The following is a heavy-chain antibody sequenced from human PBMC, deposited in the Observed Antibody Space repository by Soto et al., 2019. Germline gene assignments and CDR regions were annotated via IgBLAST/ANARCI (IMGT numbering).Heavy chain of an antibody. CDR1: GGTVNNGDYF. D-gene: IGHD3-16*01. Sequence: PSETLSLTCTVSGGTVNNGDYFWSWIRQSPGKGLEWLGYIYFTGSTYYSPSLKSRLHISMDKSKNHFSLEMTSVTVADTAVYFCARGAVGEFVAPFKRELDPWGRDYWSPSPQ. CDR3: ARGAVGEFVAPFKRELDP. V-gene: IGHV4-30-4*01. J-gene: IGHJ5*02. CDR2: IYFTGST.